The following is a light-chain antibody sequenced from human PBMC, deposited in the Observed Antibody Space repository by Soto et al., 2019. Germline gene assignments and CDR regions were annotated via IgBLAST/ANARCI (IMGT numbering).Light chain of an antibody. CDR2: GAS. Sequence: EIVLTQSPGTLSLSPGDRATLSCKASQSVSSSYLAWYQQKPGQAPRLIIYGASIRATGIPDRFSGSGSGTDFTLTISRLEPEDFATYYCLQDYTYPYTFGQGTKLEIK. J-gene: IGKJ2*01. V-gene: IGKV3-20*01. CDR1: QSVSSSY. CDR3: LQDYTYPYT.